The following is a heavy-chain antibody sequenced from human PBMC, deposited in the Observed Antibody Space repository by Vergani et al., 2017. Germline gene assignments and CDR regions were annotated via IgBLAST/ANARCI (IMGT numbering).Heavy chain of an antibody. D-gene: IGHD4-17*01. CDR1: GFRVTTYY. Sequence: VQLVESGGRLVKPGGSLRLSCAASGFRVTTYYMSWVRQAPGKGLEWVSVIKSDGRTSYAESVRGRFTISRDTSRNAVYLQMNILRVEDTAVYYCARGMTTETTDLDGFDIWGQGTMVSVSS. CDR3: ARGMTTETTDLDGFDI. CDR2: IKSDGRT. V-gene: IGHV3-66*02. J-gene: IGHJ3*02.